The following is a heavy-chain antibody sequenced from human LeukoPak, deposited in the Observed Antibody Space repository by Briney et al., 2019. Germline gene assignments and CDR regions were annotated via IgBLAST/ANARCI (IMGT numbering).Heavy chain of an antibody. CDR1: GFTFSSYE. V-gene: IGHV3-21*01. Sequence: GGSLRLSCAASGFTFSSYEMNWVRPAPGKGLAWVSSISSSSSYISYADSLKGRFTISRDNAKNSLYLQMHSLRAEDTAVYYCARGAIYDSSGYRWFDPWGQGTLSPSPQ. CDR2: ISSSSSYI. D-gene: IGHD3-22*01. CDR3: ARGAIYDSSGYRWFDP. J-gene: IGHJ5*02.